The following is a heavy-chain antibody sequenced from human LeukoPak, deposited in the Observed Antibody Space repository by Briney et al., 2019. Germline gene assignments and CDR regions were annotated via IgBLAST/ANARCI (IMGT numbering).Heavy chain of an antibody. D-gene: IGHD3-10*01. J-gene: IGHJ5*02. V-gene: IGHV3-7*03. CDR2: IKEDGSKK. CDR3: ARSAVRGVTFNWLDP. CDR1: GFTFSSYW. Sequence: GGSLRLSCAASGFTFSSYWMSWVRQAPGKGLEWVANIKEDGSKKYYVDSVKGRFTISRDNAKNSLYLQMNSLRAEDTAVYYCARSAVRGVTFNWLDPWGQGTLVTVSS.